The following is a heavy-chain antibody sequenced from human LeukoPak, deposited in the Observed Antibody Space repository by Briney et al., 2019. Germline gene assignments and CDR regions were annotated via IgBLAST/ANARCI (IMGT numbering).Heavy chain of an antibody. V-gene: IGHV1-3*02. D-gene: IGHD4-23*01. J-gene: IGHJ4*02. CDR3: ARSPGGNARSWLDS. Sequence: GASVKVSCKASGYTFTNYALHWVRQAPGQRLEWMGWTDGATGNTRFSQDFQGSLTITIDTSASTAYMELSSLRSEDTAVYYCARSPGGNARSWLDSWGQGTLVTVSS. CDR2: TDGATGNT. CDR1: GYTFTNYA.